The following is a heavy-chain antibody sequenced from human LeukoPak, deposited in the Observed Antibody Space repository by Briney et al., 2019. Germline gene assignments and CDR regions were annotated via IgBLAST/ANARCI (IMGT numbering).Heavy chain of an antibody. CDR3: ARDFCSGGSCYLYFHY. D-gene: IGHD2-15*01. J-gene: IGHJ4*02. CDR2: IYSSGGT. V-gene: IGHV4-59*01. CDR1: GGSISGYY. Sequence: SETLSLTCSVSGGSISGYYWSWIRQPPGKGLEWIGYIYSSGGTNYNPSLKSRVTISLDTSKNQFSLRLSSVTAADTAVYYCARDFCSGGSCYLYFHYWGQGTLVTVSS.